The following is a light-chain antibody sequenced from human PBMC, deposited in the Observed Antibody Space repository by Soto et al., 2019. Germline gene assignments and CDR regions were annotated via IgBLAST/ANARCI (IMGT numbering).Light chain of an antibody. CDR3: QQYNNWPRAT. CDR1: QSISSN. V-gene: IGKV3-15*01. CDR2: RTS. J-gene: IGKJ4*01. Sequence: EIVLTQSPASLSLPPGERGTLSCRAGQSISSNLAWYQQKPGQAPRLLMFRTSSRATGFPARFSGSGSGTEFNLTISSLQSEDFGVYYCQQYNNWPRATFGGGTKVDIK.